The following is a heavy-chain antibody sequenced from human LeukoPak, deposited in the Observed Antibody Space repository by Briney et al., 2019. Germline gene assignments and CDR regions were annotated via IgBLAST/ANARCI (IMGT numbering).Heavy chain of an antibody. Sequence: GAPVKVSCKASGYTFTSYGISWVRQAPGQGLEWMGWISAYNGDTNYPQKFQGRVTMTTDTSTSTAYMELRSLRSDDMAVYYCGRVRGYNWNYEGYYYGMDVWGQGTTVTVSS. CDR3: GRVRGYNWNYEGYYYGMDV. CDR2: ISAYNGDT. CDR1: GYTFTSYG. V-gene: IGHV1-18*03. D-gene: IGHD1-7*01. J-gene: IGHJ6*02.